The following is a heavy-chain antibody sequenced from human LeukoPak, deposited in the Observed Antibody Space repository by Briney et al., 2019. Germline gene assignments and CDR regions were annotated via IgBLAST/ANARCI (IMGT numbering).Heavy chain of an antibody. D-gene: IGHD6-13*01. CDR2: INPNSGGT. V-gene: IGHV1-2*02. J-gene: IGHJ4*02. Sequence: ASVKVSCKASGYTFTGYYMHWVRQAPGQGLEWMGWINPNSGGTNYAQKFQGRVTMTRDTSISTAYMELSRLRSDDTAVYYCARDTPGIAAAGTLDYWGQGTLVTVPS. CDR1: GYTFTGYY. CDR3: ARDTPGIAAAGTLDY.